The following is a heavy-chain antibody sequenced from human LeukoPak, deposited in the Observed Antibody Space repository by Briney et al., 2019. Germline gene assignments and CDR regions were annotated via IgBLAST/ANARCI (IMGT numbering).Heavy chain of an antibody. CDR2: FNPENGNT. V-gene: IGHV1-18*01. J-gene: IGHJ4*02. CDR1: GYSFVGYG. D-gene: IGHD4-17*01. CDR3: ARGLNRNDYGDYGY. Sequence: ASVKVSCKASGYSFVGYGITWVRQAPGQGLEWMGWFNPENGNTNYAQKVQGRVTMTADTSTSTSYMELRSLSSVTAADTAVYYCARGLNRNDYGDYGYWGQGTLVTVSS.